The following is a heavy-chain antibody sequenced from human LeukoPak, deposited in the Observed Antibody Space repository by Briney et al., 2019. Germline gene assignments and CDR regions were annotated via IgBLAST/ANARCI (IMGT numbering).Heavy chain of an antibody. V-gene: IGHV3-21*01. D-gene: IGHD1-14*01. CDR2: ITNSGDST. CDR3: AKPSGSDFDY. J-gene: IGHJ4*02. Sequence: GGSLRLSCAASGFTFSSYAMSWVRQAPGKGLEWLSSITNSGDSTYYADSVKGRFIISRDNAKNSLYLQMSGLRAEDTAVYFCAKPSGSDFDYWGRGILITVSS. CDR1: GFTFSSYA.